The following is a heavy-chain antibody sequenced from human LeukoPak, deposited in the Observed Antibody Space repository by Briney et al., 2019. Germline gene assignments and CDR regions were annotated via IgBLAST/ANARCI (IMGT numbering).Heavy chain of an antibody. Sequence: GGSLRLSCEASGFSFRTYTMSWVRLAPGKGLEWVSSISGSGDNAFYADSVKGRFALSRDNSENTLLLQMNSLRADDAAIYFCAKSDCSGPTCYSGLDSWGQGTLVTVSS. J-gene: IGHJ4*02. V-gene: IGHV3-23*01. CDR2: ISGSGDNA. D-gene: IGHD2-15*01. CDR3: AKSDCSGPTCYSGLDS. CDR1: GFSFRTYT.